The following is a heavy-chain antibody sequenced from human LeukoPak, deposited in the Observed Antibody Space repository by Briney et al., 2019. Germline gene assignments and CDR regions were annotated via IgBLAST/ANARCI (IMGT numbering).Heavy chain of an antibody. CDR1: GGSISSSSYY. D-gene: IGHD2-2*01. J-gene: IGHJ5*02. Sequence: PSETLSLTCTVSGGSISSSSYYWGWIRQPPGKGLEWIGSIYYSGSTYYNPSLKSRVTISVDTSKNQFSLKLSSVTAADTAVYYCARLGCSSTSCSRHNWFDPWGQETLVTVSS. CDR2: IYYSGST. V-gene: IGHV4-39*01. CDR3: ARLGCSSTSCSRHNWFDP.